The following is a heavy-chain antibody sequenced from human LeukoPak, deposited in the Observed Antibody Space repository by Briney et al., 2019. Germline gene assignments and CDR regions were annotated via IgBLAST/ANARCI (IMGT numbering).Heavy chain of an antibody. J-gene: IGHJ4*02. Sequence: SETLSLTCAVYGGSFSGYYWSWIRQPPGKGLEWIGEINHSGSTNYNPSLKSRVTISVDTSKNQFSLKLSSVTAADTAVYYCASRLQLYSSSHGDYWGQGTLVTVSS. CDR3: ASRLQLYSSSHGDY. CDR1: GGSFSGYY. CDR2: INHSGST. D-gene: IGHD6-13*01. V-gene: IGHV4-34*01.